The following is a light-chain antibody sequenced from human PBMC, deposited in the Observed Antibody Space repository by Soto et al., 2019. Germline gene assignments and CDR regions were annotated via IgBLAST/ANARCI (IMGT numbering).Light chain of an antibody. V-gene: IGKV3-20*01. J-gene: IGKJ1*01. CDR2: GAS. CDR1: QSASSSD. CDR3: QQYGSSRT. Sequence: EIVLTQSPGTLSLSPGERATLSCRASQSASSSDLAWYQQRPGQAPRVLIYGASSRATGIPDRFSGSGSGTDFTLTISRLEPEDFAVYYCQQYGSSRTFGQGTKVDIK.